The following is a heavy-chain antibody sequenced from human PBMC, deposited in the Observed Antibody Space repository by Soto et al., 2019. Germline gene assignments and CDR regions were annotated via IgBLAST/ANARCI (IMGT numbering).Heavy chain of an antibody. CDR3: AKDRTMARGVRAFDI. Sequence: EVQLLQSGGGLVQPGGSLRLSCAASGFAFGNCPMAWVRQTPGKGLEWISTISGTGGITDYEDSVKGRFTVSIDYSKDTVHLQMNSLRAEDTAVYYCAKDRTMARGVRAFDIWGQGTMVNISS. CDR1: GFAFGNCP. J-gene: IGHJ3*02. D-gene: IGHD3-10*01. V-gene: IGHV3-23*01. CDR2: ISGTGGIT.